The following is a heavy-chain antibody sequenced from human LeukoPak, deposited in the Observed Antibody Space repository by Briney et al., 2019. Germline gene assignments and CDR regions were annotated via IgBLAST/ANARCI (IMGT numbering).Heavy chain of an antibody. J-gene: IGHJ4*02. V-gene: IGHV3-23*01. D-gene: IGHD2-2*01. CDR1: GFTFSSYA. CDR2: ISGSGGST. Sequence: GGSLRLSCAASGFTFSSYAMSWVRQAPGKGLEWVSAISGSGGSTYYADSVKGRFTISRDNSKNTLYLQMNSLRAEDTAVYYCARRYCSSTSCYPTIDYWGQGTLVTVSS. CDR3: ARRYCSSTSCYPTIDY.